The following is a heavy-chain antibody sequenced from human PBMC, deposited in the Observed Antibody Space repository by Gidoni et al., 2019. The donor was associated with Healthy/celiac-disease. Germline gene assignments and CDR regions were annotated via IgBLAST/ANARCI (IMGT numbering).Heavy chain of an antibody. D-gene: IGHD2-15*01. Sequence: EVQLVESGGGLVKPGGSLRLSCAASGFTFSSYSMNWVRQAPGQGLEWVSSISSSSSYIYYADSVKGRFTISRDNAKNSLYLQMNSLRAEDTAVYYCARDDCSGGSCYFDYWGQGTLVTVSS. CDR1: GFTFSSYS. J-gene: IGHJ4*02. V-gene: IGHV3-21*01. CDR3: ARDDCSGGSCYFDY. CDR2: ISSSSSYI.